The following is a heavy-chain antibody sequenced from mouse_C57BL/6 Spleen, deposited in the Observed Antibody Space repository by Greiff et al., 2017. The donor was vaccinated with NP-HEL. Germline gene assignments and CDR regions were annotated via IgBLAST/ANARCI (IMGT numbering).Heavy chain of an antibody. J-gene: IGHJ2*01. V-gene: IGHV1-64*01. CDR1: GYTFTSYW. D-gene: IGHD1-1*01. CDR2: IHPNSGST. Sequence: VQLQQPGAELVKPGASVKLSCKASGYTFTSYWMHWVKQRPGQGLEWIGMIHPNSGSTNYNEKFKSKATLTVDKSSSTAYMQLSSLTSEDSAVYYCARRGGVIITTVVAPFDYWGQGTTLTVSS. CDR3: ARRGGVIITTVVAPFDY.